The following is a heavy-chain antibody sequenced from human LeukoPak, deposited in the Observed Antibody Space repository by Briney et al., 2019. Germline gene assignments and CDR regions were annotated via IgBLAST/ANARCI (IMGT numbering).Heavy chain of an antibody. Sequence: ASVKVSCKASGYTFTGYYMHWVRQAPGQGLEWMGWINPNSGGTNYAQKFQGRVTMTTDTSTSTAYMELRSLRSDDTAVYYCARDGDYGDYLDYWGQGTLVTVSS. V-gene: IGHV1-2*02. D-gene: IGHD4-17*01. CDR2: INPNSGGT. CDR1: GYTFTGYY. CDR3: ARDGDYGDYLDY. J-gene: IGHJ4*02.